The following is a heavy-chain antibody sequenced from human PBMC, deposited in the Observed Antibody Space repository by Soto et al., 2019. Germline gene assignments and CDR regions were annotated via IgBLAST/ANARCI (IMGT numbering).Heavy chain of an antibody. J-gene: IGHJ4*02. D-gene: IGHD1-1*01. V-gene: IGHV4-59*01. CDR1: GGSITSYY. CDR3: ARGAHLNWNVDFDY. Sequence: SETLSLTCSVSGGSITSYYWSWIRQPPGKGLEWIGYIYYSGSTNYNPSLKSRVTISVDTSKNQFSLKLSSVTAADTAVYYCARGAHLNWNVDFDYWGQGTLLTVS. CDR2: IYYSGST.